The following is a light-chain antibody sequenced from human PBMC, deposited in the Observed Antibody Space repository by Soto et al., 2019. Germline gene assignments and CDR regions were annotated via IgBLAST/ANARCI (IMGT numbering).Light chain of an antibody. Sequence: QSALTQPASVSGSPGQSITISCTGTSSDVGGYNSVSWYQEHPGKAPKLMIYEVSSRPSGVSNRFSGSKSGNTASLTISGLQAEDEADYYCSSFRSSTTYVFGTGTKVTVL. V-gene: IGLV2-14*01. CDR2: EVS. J-gene: IGLJ1*01. CDR3: SSFRSSTTYV. CDR1: SSDVGGYNS.